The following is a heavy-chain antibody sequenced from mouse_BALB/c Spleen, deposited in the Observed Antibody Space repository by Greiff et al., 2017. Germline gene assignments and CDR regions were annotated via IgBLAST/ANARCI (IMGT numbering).Heavy chain of an antibody. CDR2: ISSGGGST. D-gene: IGHD2-4*01. CDR3: ARDDYARFDY. V-gene: IGHV5-12-1*01. J-gene: IGHJ2*01. Sequence: EVKLQESGGGLVKPGGSLKLSCAASGFAFSSYDMSWVRQTPEKRLEWVAYISSGGGSTYYPDTVKGRFTISRDNAKNTLYLQMSSLKSEDTAMYYCARDDYARFDYWGQGTTLTVSS. CDR1: GFAFSSYD.